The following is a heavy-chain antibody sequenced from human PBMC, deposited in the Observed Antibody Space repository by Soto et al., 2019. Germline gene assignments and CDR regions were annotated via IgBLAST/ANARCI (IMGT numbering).Heavy chain of an antibody. CDR3: AKDSTPFEIVATKSNYYYCYGMDV. J-gene: IGHJ6*02. D-gene: IGHD5-12*01. V-gene: IGHV3-43D*03. CDR1: DFTFDDYA. CDR2: ISCYGGST. Sequence: PGGSLRLSCADSDFTFDDYAMHWVRQAPGKGLEWVSLISCYGGSTYYSNYVKGRFTISRDXXKDXLYLHMNILRADDTALYCCAKDSTPFEIVATKSNYYYCYGMDVGGQGATVTVSS.